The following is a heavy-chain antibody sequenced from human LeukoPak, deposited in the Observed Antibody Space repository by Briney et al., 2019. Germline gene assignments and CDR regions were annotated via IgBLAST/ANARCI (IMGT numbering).Heavy chain of an antibody. V-gene: IGHV1-2*02. J-gene: IGHJ5*02. CDR2: INPNSGGT. CDR3: ARDQERSNNWFDP. CDR1: GYTFTGYY. D-gene: IGHD3-10*01. Sequence: ASVKVSCKASGYTFTGYYMHWVRQAPGQGLEWMGWINPNSGGTNYAQKFQGRVTMTRDTSISTAYMELRSLRSDDTAVYYCARDQERSNNWFDPWGQGTLVTVSS.